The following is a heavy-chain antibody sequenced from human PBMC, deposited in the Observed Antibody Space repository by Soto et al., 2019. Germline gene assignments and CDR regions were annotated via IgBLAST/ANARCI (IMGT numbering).Heavy chain of an antibody. V-gene: IGHV3-66*04. CDR1: GVTVSSNY. D-gene: IGHD5-18*01. CDR2: IYSGGST. J-gene: IGHJ4*02. Sequence: GGSLRLSCAASGVTVSSNYMSWVRQAPGKGLEWVSVIYSGGSTYYADSVKGRFTISRDNSKNTLYLQMNSLRAEDTAVYYCPRHGYNYGGGYFDYWGQGTLVTVSS. CDR3: PRHGYNYGGGYFDY.